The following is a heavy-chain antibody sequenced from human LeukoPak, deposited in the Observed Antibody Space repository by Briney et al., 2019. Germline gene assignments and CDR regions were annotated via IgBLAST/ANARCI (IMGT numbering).Heavy chain of an antibody. Sequence: PSETLSLTCTVSGGSISSYYWSWIRQHPGKGLEWIGYIYYSGSTYYNPSLKGRVTISVDTSKNQFSLKLSSVTAADTAVYYCARVIEGDYVFLYFDYWGQGTLVTVSS. D-gene: IGHD4-17*01. J-gene: IGHJ4*02. CDR2: IYYSGST. V-gene: IGHV4-59*06. CDR3: ARVIEGDYVFLYFDY. CDR1: GGSISSYY.